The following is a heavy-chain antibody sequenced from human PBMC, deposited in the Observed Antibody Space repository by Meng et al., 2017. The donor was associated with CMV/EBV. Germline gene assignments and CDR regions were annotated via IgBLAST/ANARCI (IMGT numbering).Heavy chain of an antibody. CDR1: GFTFSSYW. V-gene: IGHV3-74*01. Sequence: GGSLRLSCAASGFTFSSYWMHWVRQAPGKGLVWVSRINSDGSSTSYADSVRGRFTISRDNAKNTLYLQMNSLRAEDTAVYYCARDRPWEPLDYWGQGTLVTVSS. CDR2: INSDGSST. CDR3: ARDRPWEPLDY. D-gene: IGHD1-26*01. J-gene: IGHJ4*02.